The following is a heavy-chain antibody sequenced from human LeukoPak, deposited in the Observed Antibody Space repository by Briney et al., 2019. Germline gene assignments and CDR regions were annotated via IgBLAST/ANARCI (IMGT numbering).Heavy chain of an antibody. CDR3: ARLLATWDYYYMDV. D-gene: IGHD1-26*01. CDR2: IGGSGSFI. V-gene: IGHV3-48*01. J-gene: IGHJ6*03. CDR1: GFTFSSYD. Sequence: GGSLRLSCATSGFTFSSYDMHWARQAPGKGLEWVSYIGGSGSFIHYADSVKGRFTISRDNAKNSVYLQMNSLRAEDTAVYFCARLLATWDYYYMDVWGKGTTVTVSS.